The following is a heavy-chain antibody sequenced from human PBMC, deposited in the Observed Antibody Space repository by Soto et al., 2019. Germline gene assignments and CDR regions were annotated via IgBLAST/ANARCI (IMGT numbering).Heavy chain of an antibody. V-gene: IGHV3-33*01. Sequence: GGSLRLSCAASGFTFSSYGMHWVRQAPGKGLEWVAVIWYDGSNKYYADSVKGRFTISRDNSKNTLYLQMNSLGAEDTAVYYRARDRVATRGPYYYYGMDVWGQGTTVTVSS. D-gene: IGHD5-12*01. CDR3: ARDRVATRGPYYYYGMDV. J-gene: IGHJ6*02. CDR2: IWYDGSNK. CDR1: GFTFSSYG.